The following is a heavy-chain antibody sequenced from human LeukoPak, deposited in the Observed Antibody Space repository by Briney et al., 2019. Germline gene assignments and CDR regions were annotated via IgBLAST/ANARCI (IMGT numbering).Heavy chain of an antibody. CDR2: IWSGRGDT. J-gene: IGHJ5*02. CDR1: GFTFSHYG. CDR3: ARDVDTSGHYSRFDP. Sequence: GMSLRLSCAASGFTFSHYGMHWVRQAPGKGLEWVSVIWSGRGDTYYADSVKGRFTISRDISKNTLYLQINSLRADDTAMYYCARDVDTSGHYSRFDPWGQGTLVTVSP. V-gene: IGHV3-33*01. D-gene: IGHD3-22*01.